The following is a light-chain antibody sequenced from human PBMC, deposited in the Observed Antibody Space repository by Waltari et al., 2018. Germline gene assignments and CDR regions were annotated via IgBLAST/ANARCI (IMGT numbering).Light chain of an antibody. J-gene: IGLJ2*01. CDR1: SGDIGGYDF. CDR3: SSYSDSSTPVL. Sequence: SCTGSSGDIGGYDFVSWYQQHPGEAPKLIIYDVFNRPSGISGRFSGSKSGNTASLTISGLQTDDEANYYCSSYSDSSTPVLFGGGTTVTVL. V-gene: IGLV2-14*03. CDR2: DVF.